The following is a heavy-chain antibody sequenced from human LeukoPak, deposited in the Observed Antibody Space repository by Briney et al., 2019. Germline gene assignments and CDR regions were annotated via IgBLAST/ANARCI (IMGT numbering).Heavy chain of an antibody. CDR2: ISYDGSNK. Sequence: GGSLRLSCAASGFTFSSYGMHWVRQAPGKGLEWVAVISYDGSNKYYADSVKGRFTISRDNSKNTLYLQMNSLRAEDTAVYYCARDLAAGEHFYFDLWGRGALVTVSS. D-gene: IGHD7-27*01. CDR1: GFTFSSYG. CDR3: ARDLAAGEHFYFDL. V-gene: IGHV3-30*03. J-gene: IGHJ2*01.